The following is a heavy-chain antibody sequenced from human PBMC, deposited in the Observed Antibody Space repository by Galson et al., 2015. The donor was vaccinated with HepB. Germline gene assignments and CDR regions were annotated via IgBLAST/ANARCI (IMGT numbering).Heavy chain of an antibody. CDR1: GLTFTKST. J-gene: IGHJ3*02. Sequence: SVKVSCKAYGLTFTKSTIQWVRQTRGQRLEWIGWIVVGRGNTNYAQKFQERVTFTRDMSTSTAYMELCSLRSEDTAVYYCAADRDCSSATCYPFAFDIWGHGTMVTVST. CDR3: AADRDCSSATCYPFAFDI. D-gene: IGHD2-2*01. V-gene: IGHV1-58*02. CDR2: IVVGRGNT.